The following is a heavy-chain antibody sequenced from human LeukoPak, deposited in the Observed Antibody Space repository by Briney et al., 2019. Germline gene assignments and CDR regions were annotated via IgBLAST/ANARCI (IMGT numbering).Heavy chain of an antibody. Sequence: GGSLRLSCAASGFTFSSYGMHWVRQAPGKGLEWVSFIRYDGSNKFYADSVKGRFTISRDNSKNTLYLQMNSLRAEDTAVYYCAKVLSGTYLRPFDYWGQGTLVTVSS. D-gene: IGHD1-26*01. V-gene: IGHV3-30*02. CDR3: AKVLSGTYLRPFDY. J-gene: IGHJ4*02. CDR1: GFTFSSYG. CDR2: IRYDGSNK.